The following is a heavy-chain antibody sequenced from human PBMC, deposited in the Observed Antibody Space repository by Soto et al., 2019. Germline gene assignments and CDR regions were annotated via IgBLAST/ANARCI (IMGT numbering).Heavy chain of an antibody. D-gene: IGHD3-3*01. V-gene: IGHV4-39*01. CDR1: GGSISSSSYY. CDR2: IYYSGST. Sequence: SETLSLTCTVSGGSISSSSYYWGWIRQPPGKGLEWIGSIYYSGSTYYNQSLKSRVTISVDTSKNQFSLKLSSVTAADTAVYYCARSITIFGVVQYNWFDPWGQGTLVTVSS. J-gene: IGHJ5*02. CDR3: ARSITIFGVVQYNWFDP.